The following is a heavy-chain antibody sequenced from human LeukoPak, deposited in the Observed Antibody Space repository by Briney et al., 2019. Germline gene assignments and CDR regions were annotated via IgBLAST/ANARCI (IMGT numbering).Heavy chain of an antibody. D-gene: IGHD5-12*01. Sequence: SETLSLTCTVSGGSISNYYWSWIRQPPGKGLEWIGYIYYSGNTNYNPALKSRVTISVDTSKNQFSLKLSSVTAADTAVYYCARLQYSGYGGVGAFDIWGQGTMVTVSS. CDR1: GGSISNYY. CDR2: IYYSGNT. CDR3: ARLQYSGYGGVGAFDI. J-gene: IGHJ3*02. V-gene: IGHV4-59*12.